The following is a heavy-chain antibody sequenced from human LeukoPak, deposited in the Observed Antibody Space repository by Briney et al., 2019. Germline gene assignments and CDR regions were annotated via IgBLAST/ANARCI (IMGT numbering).Heavy chain of an antibody. D-gene: IGHD1-26*01. Sequence: PSETLSLTCTVSGGSISSSSYYWGWIRQPPGKGLEWIGSIYYSGSTYYNPSLKSRVTISVDTSKNQFSLKLSSVTAADTAAYYCAGGALPSAFDIWGQGTMVTVSS. CDR3: AGGALPSAFDI. CDR1: GGSISSSSYY. CDR2: IYYSGST. J-gene: IGHJ3*02. V-gene: IGHV4-39*01.